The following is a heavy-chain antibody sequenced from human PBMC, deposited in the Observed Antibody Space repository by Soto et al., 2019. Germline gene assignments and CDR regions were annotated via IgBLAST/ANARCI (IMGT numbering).Heavy chain of an antibody. CDR3: AKVFFQDGLGLFDF. V-gene: IGHV3-23*01. Sequence: GGAVRRSGEGPGGTVSRYARRSVRQAPGKGLEWVSAISGSGGSTYYADSVKGRFTISRDNSKNTLYLQMNSLRAEDTAVYYCAKVFFQDGLGLFDFRGQGSLVTVSS. CDR1: GGTVSRYA. CDR2: ISGSGGST. D-gene: IGHD2-21*01. J-gene: IGHJ4*02.